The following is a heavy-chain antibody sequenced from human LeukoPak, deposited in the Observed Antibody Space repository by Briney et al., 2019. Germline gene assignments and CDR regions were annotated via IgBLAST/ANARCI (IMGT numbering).Heavy chain of an antibody. V-gene: IGHV6-1*01. CDR3: VRLTWGSKAFDI. Sequence: KPSQSLLLTCAISGDSVSSGRAAWNWIRQSPSRGLEWLGSTYYNSKWFNDYAVSVKSRIAFNPDTSKDHFSLQLNSVTPEDTAVYYCVRLTWGSKAFDIWGPGTLVTVSS. CDR1: GDSVSSGRAA. D-gene: IGHD7-27*01. J-gene: IGHJ3*02. CDR2: TYYNSKWFN.